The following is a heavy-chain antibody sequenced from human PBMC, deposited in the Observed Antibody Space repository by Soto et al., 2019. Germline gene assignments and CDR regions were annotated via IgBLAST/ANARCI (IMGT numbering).Heavy chain of an antibody. CDR1: GFTFSGYW. CDR3: AIVRTGNWYFDS. D-gene: IGHD1-1*01. Sequence: EVQLVESGGGLVQPGGSLRLSCAASGFTFSGYWMHWVRQAPGKGLVWVSRINSDGSTTSYADCVRGRFTISRDNAKNTLYLQMNSLRAEDKAVYYCAIVRTGNWYFDSWGRGALVTVSS. J-gene: IGHJ2*01. CDR2: INSDGSTT. V-gene: IGHV3-74*01.